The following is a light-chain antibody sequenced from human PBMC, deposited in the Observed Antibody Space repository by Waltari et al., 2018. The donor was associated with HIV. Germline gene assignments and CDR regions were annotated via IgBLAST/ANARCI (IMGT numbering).Light chain of an antibody. CDR1: SSNIWRNS. V-gene: IGLV1-51*01. CDR3: GTWDSSLVGWV. Sequence: QSVLTQPPSVSAAPGQNVTISCSGSSSNIWRNSVSWYQQLPGAAPKLLIFDNSERPSGIPDRFSGSKSGTSGTLGITGLQTGDEAVYYCGTWDSSLVGWVFGGGTKLAVL. CDR2: DNS. J-gene: IGLJ3*02.